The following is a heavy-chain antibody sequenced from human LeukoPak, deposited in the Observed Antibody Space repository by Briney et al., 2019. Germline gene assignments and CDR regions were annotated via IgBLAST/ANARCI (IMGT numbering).Heavy chain of an antibody. CDR2: IKSKTDGGTT. Sequence: GGSLRLSCAASGFTFSSYSMSWVRQAPGKGLEWVGRIKSKTDGGTTDYAAPVKGRFTISRDDSKNTLYLQMNSLKTEDTAVYYCTTSALTYPPYYYYYYMDVWGKGTTVTVSS. J-gene: IGHJ6*03. CDR3: TTSALTYPPYYYYYYMDV. CDR1: GFTFSSYS. V-gene: IGHV3-15*01.